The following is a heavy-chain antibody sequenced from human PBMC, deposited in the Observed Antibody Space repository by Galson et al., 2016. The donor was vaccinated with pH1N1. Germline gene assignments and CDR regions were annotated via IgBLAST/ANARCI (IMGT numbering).Heavy chain of an antibody. Sequence: SVKVSCKASGDTFNYYTINWVRQAPGQGLQWMGRIIPVLSLPTYAQTFQGRVTISADKSTTTVHMHLNSLRPEDTALYYCARDEGFCRSISCLDFAHGGQGILVTVPS. CDR3: ARDEGFCRSISCLDFAH. J-gene: IGHJ4*02. CDR2: IIPVLSLP. D-gene: IGHD2-2*01. V-gene: IGHV1-69*04. CDR1: GDTFNYYT.